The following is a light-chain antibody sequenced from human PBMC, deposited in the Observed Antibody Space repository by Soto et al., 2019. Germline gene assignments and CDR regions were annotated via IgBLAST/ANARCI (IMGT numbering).Light chain of an antibody. Sequence: EIVLTQSPGTLSLSPGERATLSCRASQCISSRFLAWYQQKHGQAPRILMNGASTRATGIPDRFSDTGSGTDFTLAISRLEPEDFALYDCEQYGSSPYTVGLVTKVDIK. CDR1: QCISSRF. CDR3: EQYGSSPYT. V-gene: IGKV3-20*01. CDR2: GAS. J-gene: IGKJ2*01.